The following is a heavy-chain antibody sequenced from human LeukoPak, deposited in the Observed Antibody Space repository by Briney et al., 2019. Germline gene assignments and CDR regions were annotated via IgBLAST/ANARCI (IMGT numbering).Heavy chain of an antibody. CDR1: GGSISSSSYY. D-gene: IGHD4-17*01. V-gene: IGHV4-39*07. CDR2: IYYSGST. J-gene: IGHJ4*02. CDR3: ARDRTVKY. Sequence: SETLSLTCTVSGGSISSSSYYWGWIRQPPGKGLEWIGSIYYSGSTYYNPSLKSRVTISVDTSKNQFSLKLSSVTAADTAVYYCARDRTVKYWGQGTLVTVSS.